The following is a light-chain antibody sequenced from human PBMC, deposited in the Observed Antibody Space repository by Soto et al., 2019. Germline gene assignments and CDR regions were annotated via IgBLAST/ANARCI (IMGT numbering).Light chain of an antibody. J-gene: IGLJ3*02. Sequence: QAVVTQPASVSGSPGQSIAISCTGSSSDIGTYNFVSWYQQHPGQAPKLMIYESTKRPSGISSRFSGSRSGSAASLTISGLQADDEADYYCYSPAGGLMWVFGGGTKLTVL. CDR3: YSPAGGLMWV. CDR2: EST. V-gene: IGLV2-23*01. CDR1: SSDIGTYNF.